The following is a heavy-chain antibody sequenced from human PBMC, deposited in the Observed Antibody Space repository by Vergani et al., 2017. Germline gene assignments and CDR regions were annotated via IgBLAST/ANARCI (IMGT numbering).Heavy chain of an antibody. CDR2: IYYSGST. CDR3: ARDLVTVAGRYFDY. Sequence: QVQLQESGPGLVKPSETLSLTCTVSGGSISRYYWSWIRQPPGKGLEWIGYIYYSGSTNYNPSLKSRVTISVDTSKNQFSLKLSSVTAADTAVYYCARDLVTVAGRYFDYWGQGTLVTVSS. CDR1: GGSISRYY. V-gene: IGHV4-59*01. J-gene: IGHJ4*02. D-gene: IGHD6-19*01.